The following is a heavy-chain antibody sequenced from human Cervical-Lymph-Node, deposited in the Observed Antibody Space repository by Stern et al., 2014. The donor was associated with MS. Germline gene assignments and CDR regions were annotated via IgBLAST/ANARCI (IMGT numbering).Heavy chain of an antibody. D-gene: IGHD3-10*01. CDR3: ARTSYYSDSGTWVGWFDP. CDR2: IFFNDEK. CDR1: GFSLNNPTMG. V-gene: IGHV2-26*01. J-gene: IGHJ5*02. Sequence: ESGPVLVKPTETLTLTCTVSGFSLNNPTMGVSWIRQPPGKALEWLAHIFFNDEKSYSTSLKSRLTISKDISKSQVVLTMSNMDPVDTATYSCARTSYYSDSGTWVGWFDPWGQGTLVTVSS.